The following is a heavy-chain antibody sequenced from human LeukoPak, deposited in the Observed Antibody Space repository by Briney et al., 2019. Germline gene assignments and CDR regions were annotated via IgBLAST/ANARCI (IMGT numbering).Heavy chain of an antibody. CDR3: ARYHNGYDDY. D-gene: IGHD5-12*01. Sequence: SETLSLTCTVSGGSISSYYWSWIRQPPGKGLEWIGTIYYSGNTYYNPSLKSRVTISLDRSKSQFSLRLSSVTDADTAVYYCARYHNGYDDYWGQGSLVTVSS. CDR2: IYYSGNT. J-gene: IGHJ4*02. CDR1: GGSISSYY. V-gene: IGHV4-59*12.